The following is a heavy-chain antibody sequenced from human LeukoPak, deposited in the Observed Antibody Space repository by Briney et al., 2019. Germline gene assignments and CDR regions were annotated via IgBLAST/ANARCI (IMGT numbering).Heavy chain of an antibody. Sequence: ASVKVSCKASGYTFTSYDINWVRQATGQGLEWMGWMNPNSGDTGYAQIFQGRVTMTRNTSISTAYMELSSLRSEDTAVYYCATLDYYGSGRLYYYYGMDVWGQGTTVTVSS. J-gene: IGHJ6*02. CDR1: GYTFTSYD. CDR2: MNPNSGDT. V-gene: IGHV1-8*01. D-gene: IGHD3-10*01. CDR3: ATLDYYGSGRLYYYYGMDV.